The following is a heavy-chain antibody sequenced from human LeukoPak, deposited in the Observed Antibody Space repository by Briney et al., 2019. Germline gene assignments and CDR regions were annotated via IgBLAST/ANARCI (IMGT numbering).Heavy chain of an antibody. D-gene: IGHD6-13*01. CDR3: AKDLGGGAAAGPPLDY. Sequence: GGSLRLSCAASGFTFSSYGMHWVRQAPGKGLEWVAFIRYDGSNKYYADSVKGRFTISRGNSKNTLYLQMNSLRAEDTAVYYCAKDLGGGAAAGPPLDYWGQGTLVTVSS. V-gene: IGHV3-30*02. J-gene: IGHJ4*02. CDR2: IRYDGSNK. CDR1: GFTFSSYG.